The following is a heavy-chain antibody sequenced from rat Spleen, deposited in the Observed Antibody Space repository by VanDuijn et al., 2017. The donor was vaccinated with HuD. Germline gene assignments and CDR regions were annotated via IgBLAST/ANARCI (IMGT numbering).Heavy chain of an antibody. V-gene: IGHV5-29*01. CDR1: GFTFSHYG. Sequence: EVQLVESGGDLVQPGRSLKLTCAASGFTFSHYGMAWVRQAPTKGLEWVATLSYDGHTTYYRDSVKGRFTISRDIAKSTLYLQMDSLGSDDTATYYCARRHYGYTDYFDYWGQGVMVTVSS. J-gene: IGHJ2*01. CDR2: LSYDGHTT. D-gene: IGHD1-11*01. CDR3: ARRHYGYTDYFDY.